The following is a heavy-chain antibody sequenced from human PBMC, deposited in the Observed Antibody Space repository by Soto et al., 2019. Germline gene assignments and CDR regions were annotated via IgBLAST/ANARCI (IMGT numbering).Heavy chain of an antibody. CDR2: IITILGIA. Sequence: QVQLVQSGAEVKKPGSSVKVSCKASGGTFSSYTISWVRQAPGQGLEWMGRIITILGIANYAQKFQGRVTITADKSTSTAYMELSSLRSEDTAVYYCARDVAAAATKGDWFDPWGQGTLVTVSS. CDR1: GGTFSSYT. J-gene: IGHJ5*02. CDR3: ARDVAAAATKGDWFDP. D-gene: IGHD6-13*01. V-gene: IGHV1-69*08.